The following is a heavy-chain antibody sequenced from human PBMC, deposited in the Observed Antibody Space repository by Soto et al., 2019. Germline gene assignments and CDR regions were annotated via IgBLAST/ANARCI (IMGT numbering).Heavy chain of an antibody. CDR2: IGPGSGAT. Sequence: WASVKVSCKASGYTFTGHYIHWVRQAPEQGPEWMGEIGPGSGATRYAQKFQGRVTMAMDTSITTVYMELNNLRPDDTAVYYCGRGRSGQIVVFYWGQGTPVTVSS. J-gene: IGHJ4*02. D-gene: IGHD1-26*01. CDR1: GYTFTGHY. V-gene: IGHV1-2*02. CDR3: GRGRSGQIVVFY.